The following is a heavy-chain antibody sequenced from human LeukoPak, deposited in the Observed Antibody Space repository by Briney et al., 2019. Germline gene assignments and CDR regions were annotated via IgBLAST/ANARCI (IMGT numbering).Heavy chain of an antibody. CDR2: ISSSGSAI. CDR1: GFTFSDYY. Sequence: GGSLRLSCAASGFTFSDYYMNWIRQAPEKGLERVSYISSSGSAIYYADSVKGRFTISRDNAKNSLYLQMNSLRAEDTAVYYCARDQGGYSGYDGLDYWGQGTLVTVSS. J-gene: IGHJ4*02. D-gene: IGHD5-12*01. V-gene: IGHV3-11*04. CDR3: ARDQGGYSGYDGLDY.